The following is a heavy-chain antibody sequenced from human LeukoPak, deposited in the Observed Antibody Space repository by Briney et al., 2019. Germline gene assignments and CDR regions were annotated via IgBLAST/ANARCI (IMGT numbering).Heavy chain of an antibody. CDR3: ARHVRWGSSGWWVDY. D-gene: IGHD6-19*01. V-gene: IGHV4-39*01. CDR1: GGSIISSSYY. Sequence: SETLSLTCTVSGGSIISSSYYWGWIRQPPGKGLEWIGSIYYSGSTYHNPSLKSRVTISVDTSKNQFSLKLSSVTAADTAVYYCARHVRWGSSGWWVDYWGQGNLVTVSS. J-gene: IGHJ4*02. CDR2: IYYSGST.